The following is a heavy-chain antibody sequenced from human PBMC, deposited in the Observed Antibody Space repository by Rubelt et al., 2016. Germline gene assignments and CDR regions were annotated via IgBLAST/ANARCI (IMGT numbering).Heavy chain of an antibody. Sequence: QLQLQEPGPGLVKPSETLSLTCTVSGGSISSSSYYWGWIRQPPGKGLAWIEYIYYSCSTNYNPSLKCRVTLSGDTSKNQVSLKLSSVTAADTAVYYCARWLGDPNPFDIWGQGTMVTVSS. CDR3: ARWLGDPNPFDI. CDR2: IYYSCST. D-gene: IGHD1-26*01. J-gene: IGHJ3*02. V-gene: IGHV4-39*07. CDR1: GGSISSSSYY.